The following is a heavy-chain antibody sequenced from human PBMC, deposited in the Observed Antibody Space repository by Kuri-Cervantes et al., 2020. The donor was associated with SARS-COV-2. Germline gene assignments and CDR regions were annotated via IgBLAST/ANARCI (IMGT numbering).Heavy chain of an antibody. Sequence: ASVKVSCKASGYTFTSYGISWVRQAPGQGLEWMGWISAYNGNTNYAQKLQGRVTMTTDTSTSTAYMELRSLRSDDTAVYYCAXGHENYYDSXGYYLDYWGQGTLVTVSS. CDR2: ISAYNGNT. J-gene: IGHJ4*02. CDR1: GYTFTSYG. V-gene: IGHV1-18*01. CDR3: AXGHENYYDSXGYYLDY. D-gene: IGHD3-22*01.